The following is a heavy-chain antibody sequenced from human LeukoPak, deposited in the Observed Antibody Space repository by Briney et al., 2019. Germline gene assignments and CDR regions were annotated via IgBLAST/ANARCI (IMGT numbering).Heavy chain of an antibody. CDR1: GFTLTSDS. CDR2: ISSGATTT. Sequence: GGSLRLSCAASGFTLTSDSMNWVRQAPGKGLEWISYISSGATTTYYADSVKGRFTISRDNAKNSLDLQLNNLSAEDTATYYCARVRYDSGWFDYWGQGTLVTVSS. CDR3: ARVRYDSGWFDY. J-gene: IGHJ5*01. D-gene: IGHD6-19*01. V-gene: IGHV3-48*04.